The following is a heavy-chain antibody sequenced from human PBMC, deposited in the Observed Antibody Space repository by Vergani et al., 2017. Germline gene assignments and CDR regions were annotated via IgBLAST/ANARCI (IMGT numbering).Heavy chain of an antibody. CDR2: IYPADSDT. D-gene: IGHD1-1*01. J-gene: IGHJ4*02. CDR1: EYSFGNFW. V-gene: IGHV5-51*01. Sequence: EVELVQSGPEMRKPGASLKISCKGSEYSFGNFWIGGVRQMPGKGLEWMGIIYPADSDTRYSPSFQGQVTIPADKSISTAVLQWDSLKASDTALYYCARHTTYTDSWGQGTLVTVSS. CDR3: ARHTTYTDS.